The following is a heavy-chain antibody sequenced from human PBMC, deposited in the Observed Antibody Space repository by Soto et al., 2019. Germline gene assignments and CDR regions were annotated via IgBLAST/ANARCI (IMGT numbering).Heavy chain of an antibody. CDR3: ARESDCSGGRCYGMDV. J-gene: IGHJ6*02. Sequence: GGSLRLSCRASGFTFSSYAMTWVRQAPGKGLEWVAGIGDSGSTTYYADTVRGRFTISRDNSKNTLYLHMNRLRAEDTAVYYCARESDCSGGRCYGMDVWGQGATVTVSS. V-gene: IGHV3-23*01. D-gene: IGHD2-15*01. CDR2: IGDSGSTT. CDR1: GFTFSSYA.